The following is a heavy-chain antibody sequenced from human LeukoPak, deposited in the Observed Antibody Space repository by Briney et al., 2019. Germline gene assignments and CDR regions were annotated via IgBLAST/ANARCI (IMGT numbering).Heavy chain of an antibody. V-gene: IGHV3-66*01. CDR3: ARDGDIVVVPAAIGGLAGLDY. CDR2: IYSGGST. CDR1: GFTVSSNY. Sequence: GGSLRLSCAASGFTVSSNYMSWVRQAPGKGLEWVSVIYSGGSTYYADSVKGRFTISRDNSKNTLYLQMNSLRAEDTAVYYCARDGDIVVVPAAIGGLAGLDYWGQGTLVTVSS. J-gene: IGHJ4*02. D-gene: IGHD2-2*02.